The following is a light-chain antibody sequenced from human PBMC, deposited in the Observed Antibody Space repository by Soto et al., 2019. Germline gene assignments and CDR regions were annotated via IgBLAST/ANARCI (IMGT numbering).Light chain of an antibody. J-gene: IGLJ2*01. CDR2: EVS. V-gene: IGLV2-14*01. CDR3: SAYTTSSTLA. CDR1: SSDVGGNKY. Sequence: QSVLTQPASVSGSPGQSITISCTGTSSDVGGNKYVSWYQQCPGKAPKLIIFEVSNRPSGVSDRFSGSKSGNVASLTISGLQAEDEADYYCSAYTTSSTLAFGGGTKLTVL.